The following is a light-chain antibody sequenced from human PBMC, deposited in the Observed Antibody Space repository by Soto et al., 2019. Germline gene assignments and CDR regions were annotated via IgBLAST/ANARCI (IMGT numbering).Light chain of an antibody. CDR3: QQYGSISWT. V-gene: IGKV1-17*01. J-gene: IGKJ1*01. Sequence: DSQMTQSPSSLSASVVERVTITWLGSQGIRNDLGWYQQKPGKAPKRLIYAASSLQSGVPSRFRGSGSGTDFTLTISRLEPEDFAVYHCQQYGSISWTSGQGTKV. CDR2: AAS. CDR1: QGIRND.